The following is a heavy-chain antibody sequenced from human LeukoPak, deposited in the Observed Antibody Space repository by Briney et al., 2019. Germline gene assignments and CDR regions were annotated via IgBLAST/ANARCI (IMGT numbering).Heavy chain of an antibody. V-gene: IGHV3-66*01. CDR3: ARGGDSLHY. CDR2: IYSGGST. J-gene: IGHJ4*02. Sequence: GGSLRLSCAASGFTVSSNFMTWVRQAPGKGLEWVSVIYSGGSTFYADSVKDRFTISRDNSKNMLYLRMNSLRAEDTAVYYCARGGDSLHYWGQGTLVTVSS. D-gene: IGHD3-10*01. CDR1: GFTVSSNF.